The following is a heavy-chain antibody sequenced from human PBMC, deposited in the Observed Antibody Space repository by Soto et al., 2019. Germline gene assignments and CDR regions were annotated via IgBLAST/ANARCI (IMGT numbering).Heavy chain of an antibody. CDR1: GFTFSTYW. J-gene: IGHJ5*02. CDR3: AGGVATLLA. D-gene: IGHD5-12*01. CDR2: INSDGSTT. Sequence: EVQLVESGGGLVQPGGSLRLSCAASGFTFSTYWMHWVRQVPGKGLVWVSRINSDGSTTSYADSVKGRFTISRDNAKNPLFLQISSGRAEGSAVYYCAGGVATLLAWGQGALVTVSS. V-gene: IGHV3-74*01.